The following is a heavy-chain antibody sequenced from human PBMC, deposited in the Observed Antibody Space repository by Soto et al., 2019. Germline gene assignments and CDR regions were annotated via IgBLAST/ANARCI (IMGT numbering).Heavy chain of an antibody. V-gene: IGHV4-34*01. CDR2: INHSGST. Sequence: SETLSLTCAVYGGSFSGYYWSWIRQPPGKGLEWIGEINHSGSTNYNPSLKSRVTISVDTSKNQFSLKLSSVTAADTAVYYCGSGNYYDSSGYPTHNFDYWGQGTLVTVSS. CDR3: GSGNYYDSSGYPTHNFDY. J-gene: IGHJ4*02. D-gene: IGHD3-22*01. CDR1: GGSFSGYY.